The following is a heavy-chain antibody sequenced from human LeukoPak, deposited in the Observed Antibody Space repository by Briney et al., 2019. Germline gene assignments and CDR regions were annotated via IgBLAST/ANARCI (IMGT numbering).Heavy chain of an antibody. D-gene: IGHD2-15*01. CDR1: GGTFSSYA. Sequence: SVKVSCKASGGTFSSYAISWVRQAPGQGLEWMGGIIPIFGTANYAQKFQGRVTITADESTSTAYMELSSLRSEDTAVYYCARADCSGGSCYRYYYYGMDVWGNGTTVTVSS. CDR3: ARADCSGGSCYRYYYYGMDV. J-gene: IGHJ6*04. CDR2: IIPIFGTA. V-gene: IGHV1-69*13.